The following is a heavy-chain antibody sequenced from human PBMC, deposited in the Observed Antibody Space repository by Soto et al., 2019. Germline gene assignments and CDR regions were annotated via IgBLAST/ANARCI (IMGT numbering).Heavy chain of an antibody. CDR1: GYTFTSYA. Sequence: ASVNVSCKASGYTFTSYAMHWVRQAPGQRLEWMGWINAGNGNTKYSQKFQGRVTITRDTSASTAYMELSSLRSEDTAVYYCARDGCSGGSCTPLGYWGQGTLVTVSS. V-gene: IGHV1-3*01. D-gene: IGHD2-15*01. CDR3: ARDGCSGGSCTPLGY. J-gene: IGHJ4*02. CDR2: INAGNGNT.